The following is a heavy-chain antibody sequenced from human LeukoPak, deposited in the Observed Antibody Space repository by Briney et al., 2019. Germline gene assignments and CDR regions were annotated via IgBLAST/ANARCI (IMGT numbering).Heavy chain of an antibody. V-gene: IGHV3-48*03. Sequence: SLRLSCAASGFTFSSYEINWVRQAPGKGLEWVSYIASGGGANRFYSESVKGRFTISRDNAKNSLYLHMNSLRAEDTGVYYCARIGTTTRGPAGLDVWGQGTTVTVSS. D-gene: IGHD2/OR15-2a*01. CDR2: IASGGGANR. J-gene: IGHJ6*02. CDR3: ARIGTTTRGPAGLDV. CDR1: GFTFSSYE.